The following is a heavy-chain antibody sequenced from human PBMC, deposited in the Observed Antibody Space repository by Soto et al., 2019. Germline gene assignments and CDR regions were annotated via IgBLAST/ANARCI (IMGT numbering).Heavy chain of an antibody. D-gene: IGHD6-25*01. CDR1: GFTFSNYA. CDR3: ARAIGADFFDY. CDR2: ISDSGVNT. J-gene: IGHJ4*02. V-gene: IGHV3-23*01. Sequence: QPGGSLRLSCTASGFTFSNYAMSWVRQAPGMGLEWVSTISDSGVNTFFGDSMKDRFTISRDNSKSTVYLQLNTVRAEDTAIYYCARAIGADFFDYWGQGTLVTVYS.